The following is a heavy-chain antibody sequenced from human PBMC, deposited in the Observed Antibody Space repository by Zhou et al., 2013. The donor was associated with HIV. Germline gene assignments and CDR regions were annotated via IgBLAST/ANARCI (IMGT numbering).Heavy chain of an antibody. CDR1: GFTLTDLL. CDR2: FDPEDRET. CDR3: AIDRVLQQSFREHSGY. J-gene: IGHJ4*03. D-gene: IGHD5-18*01. V-gene: IGHV1-24*01. Sequence: QVHLVQSGPELKKPGASVKVSCQVSGFTLTDLLIHWVRQAPGSGPEWMGRFDPEDRETTYSQRFQGRVTMTGDISTDTAYLEATGLTPDDTAMYYCAIDRVLQQSFREHSGYLGQGPWSPSL.